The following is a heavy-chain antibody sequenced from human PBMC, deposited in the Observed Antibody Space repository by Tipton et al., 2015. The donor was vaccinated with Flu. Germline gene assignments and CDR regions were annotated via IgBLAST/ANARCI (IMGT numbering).Heavy chain of an antibody. D-gene: IGHD3-10*01. J-gene: IGHJ6*02. CDR1: GGSISSYY. CDR2: IFHTGST. V-gene: IGHV4-59*12. Sequence: TLSLTCTVSGGSISSYYWGWIRQPPGKGLEWIGNIFHTGSTYHNPSLKSRVTISINTSKNQFSLKVFSVTAADTAVYYCARARAPYYYYAMDVWGQGTTVTVS. CDR3: ARARAPYYYYAMDV.